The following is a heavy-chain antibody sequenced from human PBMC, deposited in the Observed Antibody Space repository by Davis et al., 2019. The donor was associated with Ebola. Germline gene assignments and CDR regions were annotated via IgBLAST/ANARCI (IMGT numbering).Heavy chain of an antibody. CDR2: IYHSGST. V-gene: IGHV4-30-2*01. CDR1: GGSISSGGYS. J-gene: IGHJ4*02. D-gene: IGHD4-11*01. Sequence: SETLSLTCAVSGGSISSGGYSWSWIRQPPGKGLEWIGYIYHSGSTNYNPSLKSRVTISVDTSKNQFSLKLSSVTAADTAVYYCARDSDDYSFDYWGQGTLVTVSS. CDR3: ARDSDDYSFDY.